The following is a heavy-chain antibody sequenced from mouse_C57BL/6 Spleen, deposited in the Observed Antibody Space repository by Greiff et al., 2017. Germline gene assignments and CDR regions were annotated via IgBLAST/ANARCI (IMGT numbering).Heavy chain of an antibody. Sequence: QVQLQQSGAELVRPGASVTLSCKASGYTFTDYEMHWVKQTPVHGLEWIGAIDPETGGTAYNQKFKGKAILTADKSSSTAYMELRSLTSEDSAVYYCTRETTVVAFDYWGQGTTLTVSS. J-gene: IGHJ2*01. CDR3: TRETTVVAFDY. CDR2: IDPETGGT. D-gene: IGHD1-1*01. V-gene: IGHV1-15*01. CDR1: GYTFTDYE.